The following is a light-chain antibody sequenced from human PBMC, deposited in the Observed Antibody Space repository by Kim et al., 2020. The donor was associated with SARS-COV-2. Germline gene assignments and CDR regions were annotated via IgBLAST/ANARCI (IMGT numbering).Light chain of an antibody. CDR1: SSDVSAYNY. J-gene: IGLJ1*01. CDR2: DVN. V-gene: IGLV2-14*04. CDR3: ISYASTRSYV. Sequence: GQSITISCTGTSSDVSAYNYVSWYQQHPGKAPKLMIFDVNQRPSGLSDRFSGSKSGNTASLTISGLQAEDEADYYCISYASTRSYVFGTGTTVTVL.